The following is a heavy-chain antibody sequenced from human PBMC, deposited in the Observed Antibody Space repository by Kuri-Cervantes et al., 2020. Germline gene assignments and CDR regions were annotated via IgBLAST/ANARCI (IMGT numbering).Heavy chain of an antibody. Sequence: SVKVSCKTSGYTFTGYYIHWVRQAPGQGLEWMGGIIPIFGTANYAQKFQGRVTITTDESTSTAYMELSSLRSEDTAVYYCARVGYSYGQRVHYYYYFDYWGQGTLVTVSS. V-gene: IGHV1-69*05. CDR1: GYTFTGYY. CDR2: IIPIFGTA. J-gene: IGHJ4*02. CDR3: ARVGYSYGQRVHYYYYFDY. D-gene: IGHD5-18*01.